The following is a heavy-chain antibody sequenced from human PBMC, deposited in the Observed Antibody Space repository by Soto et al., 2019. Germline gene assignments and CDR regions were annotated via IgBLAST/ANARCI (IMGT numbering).Heavy chain of an antibody. Sequence: GGSLRLSCTASCFIFGSYWMTWVRQAPGKGLEWVANVKQDGSEQHYVDSVKGRFTISRDNVKNSLFLKMNSLRAEDTAVYYCVGGSGWVMDYWGQGTLVTVSS. V-gene: IGHV3-7*03. J-gene: IGHJ4*02. CDR3: VGGSGWVMDY. CDR1: CFIFGSYW. D-gene: IGHD6-19*01. CDR2: VKQDGSEQ.